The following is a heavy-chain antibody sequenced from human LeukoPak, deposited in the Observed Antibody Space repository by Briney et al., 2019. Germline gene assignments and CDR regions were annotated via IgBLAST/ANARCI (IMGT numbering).Heavy chain of an antibody. D-gene: IGHD4-23*01. CDR3: AKDRITTVVTGALDY. J-gene: IGHJ4*02. Sequence: PGGSLRLSCAASGFTFSSYGMHWVRQAPGKGLEWVAVISYDGSNKYYADSVKGRFTISRDNSKNTLYLQMNSLRAEDTAVYYCAKDRITTVVTGALDYWGQGTLVTVSS. CDR2: ISYDGSNK. V-gene: IGHV3-30*18. CDR1: GFTFSSYG.